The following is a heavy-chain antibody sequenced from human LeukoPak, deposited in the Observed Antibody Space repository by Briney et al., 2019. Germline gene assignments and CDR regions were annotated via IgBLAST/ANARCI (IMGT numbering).Heavy chain of an antibody. D-gene: IGHD2-2*01. CDR2: ISSSGTTI. CDR1: GFTFSSYE. V-gene: IGHV3-48*03. J-gene: IGHJ4*02. Sequence: GGSLRLSCAASGFTFSSYEMNWVRQAPGKGLEWVSYISSSGTTIHYADSVKGRFTISWDNAKKSLYLQMNSLRAEDTAVYYCARPRGCGSSRCNNFDYWGQGTLVTVSS. CDR3: ARPRGCGSSRCNNFDY.